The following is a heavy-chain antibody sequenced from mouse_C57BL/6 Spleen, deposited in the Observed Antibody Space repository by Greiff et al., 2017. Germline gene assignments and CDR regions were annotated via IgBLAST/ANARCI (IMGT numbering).Heavy chain of an antibody. CDR3: ARDSDYGDFDY. V-gene: IGHV2-2*01. CDR1: GFSLTSYG. Sequence: VQLQESGPGLVQPSQSLSITCTVSGFSLTSYGVHWVRQSPGKGLEWLGVIWSGGSTDYHAAFISRLSISKDNSKSQVFFKMNSLQADDTAIYYCARDSDYGDFDYWGQGTTLTVSS. D-gene: IGHD2-4*01. J-gene: IGHJ2*01. CDR2: IWSGGST.